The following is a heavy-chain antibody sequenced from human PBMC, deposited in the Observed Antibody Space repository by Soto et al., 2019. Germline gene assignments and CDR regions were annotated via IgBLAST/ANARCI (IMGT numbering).Heavy chain of an antibody. D-gene: IGHD3-22*01. CDR2: ISSSGSTI. CDR3: ARGLYFLARVYDSSGYLDY. V-gene: IGHV3-48*03. CDR1: GFTFSSYE. Sequence: PGGSLRLSCAASGFTFSSYEMNWVRQAPGKGLEWVSYISSSGSTIYYADSVKGRFTISRDNAKNSLYLQMNSLRAEDTAVYYCARGLYFLARVYDSSGYLDYWGQGTLVTVSS. J-gene: IGHJ4*02.